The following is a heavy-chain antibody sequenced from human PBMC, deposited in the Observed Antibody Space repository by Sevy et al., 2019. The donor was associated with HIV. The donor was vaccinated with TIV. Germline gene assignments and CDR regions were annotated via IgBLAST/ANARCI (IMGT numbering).Heavy chain of an antibody. J-gene: IGHJ5*02. CDR2: IYHSGST. D-gene: IGHD6-25*01. CDR3: ARVSLYSSGWLWFDN. V-gene: IGHV4-39*01. CDR1: GGSISSSSYY. Sequence: SETLSLTCTVSGGSISSSSYYWGWIRQPPGKGLEWIGTIYHSGSTYYNPSLKSRVTISVDTSKDQFSLKFTSVTAADTSLYYCARVSLYSSGWLWFDNWGQGTLVTVSS.